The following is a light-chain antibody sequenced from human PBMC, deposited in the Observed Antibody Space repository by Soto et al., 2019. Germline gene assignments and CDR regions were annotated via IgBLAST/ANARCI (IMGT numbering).Light chain of an antibody. CDR2: DTS. CDR3: HQRNT. J-gene: IGKJ5*01. CDR1: QGIGDN. V-gene: IGKV3D-11*01. Sequence: SAASLSLNLGEGVMLCCGARQGIGDNLAWYQHKPGHTPRLLIYDTSAGATGVPARFSGSRSGPEFTLTLSKDEPKDFAVFYCHQRNTFGQGTRLEIK.